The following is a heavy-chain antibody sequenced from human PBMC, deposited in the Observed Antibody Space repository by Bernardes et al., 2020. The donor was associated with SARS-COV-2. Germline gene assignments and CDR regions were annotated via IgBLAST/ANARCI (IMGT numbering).Heavy chain of an antibody. Sequence: GGSLRLSCAASGFTFSSYEMNWVRQAPGKGLEWVSYISSSGSTIYYADSVKGRFTISRDNAKNSLYLQMNSLRAEDTAVYYCARVYYCSSTSCYYYYYGMDVWGQGTTVTVSS. CDR3: ARVYYCSSTSCYYYYYGMDV. D-gene: IGHD2-2*01. CDR1: GFTFSSYE. J-gene: IGHJ6*02. CDR2: ISSSGSTI. V-gene: IGHV3-48*03.